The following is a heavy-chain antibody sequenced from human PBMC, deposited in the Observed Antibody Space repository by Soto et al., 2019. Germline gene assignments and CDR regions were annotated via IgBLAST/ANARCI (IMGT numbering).Heavy chain of an antibody. D-gene: IGHD2-2*01. J-gene: IGHJ5*02. CDR2: ISGSGGST. Sequence: QPGGSLRLSCAASGFTFSSYAMSWVRQVPGKGLEWVSAISGSGGSTYYADSVKGRFTISRDNSKNTLYLQMNSLRAEDTAVYYCGRDLSIVSFTVVPAALESSNWFDPWVQGTLVTVSS. V-gene: IGHV3-23*01. CDR1: GFTFSSYA. CDR3: GRDLSIVSFTVVPAALESSNWFDP.